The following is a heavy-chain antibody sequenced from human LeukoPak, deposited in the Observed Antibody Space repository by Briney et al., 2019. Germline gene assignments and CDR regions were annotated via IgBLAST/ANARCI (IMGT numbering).Heavy chain of an antibody. CDR2: ISGDGDST. CDR3: AKGGHYDSRDAIDY. J-gene: IGHJ4*02. CDR1: GFNFGDYA. Sequence: GGSLRLSCAASGFNFGDYAMHWVGHAPGKCLEWVSLISGDGDSTYYADSMKGRFTISRDNSRNSLYLQINSLRTEDTALYYCAKGGHYDSRDAIDYWGQGTLVTVSS. V-gene: IGHV3-43*02. D-gene: IGHD3-22*01.